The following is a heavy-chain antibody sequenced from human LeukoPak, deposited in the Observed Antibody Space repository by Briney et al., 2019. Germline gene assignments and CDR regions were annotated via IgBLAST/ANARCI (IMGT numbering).Heavy chain of an antibody. D-gene: IGHD5-18*01. CDR3: ASGGYSYGLDY. CDR2: ISSSSSTI. CDR1: GFTFSSYS. V-gene: IGHV3-48*01. Sequence: GGSLRLSCAASGFTFSSYSMNWVRQAPGKGLEWVSYISSSSSTIYYADSVKGRFTISRDNAKNSLYLQMNSLRAEDTAVYYCASGGYSYGLDYWGQGTLVTVSS. J-gene: IGHJ4*02.